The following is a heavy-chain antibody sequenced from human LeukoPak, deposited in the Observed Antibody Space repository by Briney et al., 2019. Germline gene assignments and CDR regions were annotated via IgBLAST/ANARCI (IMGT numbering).Heavy chain of an antibody. V-gene: IGHV3-30*18. J-gene: IGHJ1*01. D-gene: IGHD2-8*01. Sequence: QPGRSLRLSCAASGFTFSSYGMHWVRQAPGKGLEWVAVISYDGSNKYYADSVKGRFTISRDNSKNTLYLQMNSLRAEDTAVYYCAKGGAMVPSRAEYFQHWGQGTLVTVSS. CDR2: ISYDGSNK. CDR1: GFTFSSYG. CDR3: AKGGAMVPSRAEYFQH.